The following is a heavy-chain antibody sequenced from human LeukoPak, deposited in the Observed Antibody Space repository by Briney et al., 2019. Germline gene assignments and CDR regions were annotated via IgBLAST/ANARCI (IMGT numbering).Heavy chain of an antibody. D-gene: IGHD4-23*01. V-gene: IGHV3-9*01. CDR1: GFTFDDYA. J-gene: IGHJ4*02. Sequence: GGSLRFSCVASGFTFDDYAMHWVRQAPGKGREWVSGISWNSGTIGYADSVKGRFTISRDNTKNSLYLQMNSLRAEDTALYYCAKDLYGGNTYYFDYWGQGMLVTVSS. CDR3: AKDLYGGNTYYFDY. CDR2: ISWNSGTI.